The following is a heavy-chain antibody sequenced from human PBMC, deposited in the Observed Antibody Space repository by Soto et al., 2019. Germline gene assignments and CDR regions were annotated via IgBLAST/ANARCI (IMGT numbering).Heavy chain of an antibody. D-gene: IGHD2-15*01. CDR1: GGSISSGGYY. CDR2: IYYSGST. CDR3: ARTKGRYCSGGSCSTIDP. V-gene: IGHV4-31*03. J-gene: IGHJ5*02. Sequence: QVQLQESGPGLVKPSPTLSLTCTVSGGSISSGGYYWSWIRQHPGKGLEWIGYIYYSGSTYYNPSLQSRVTITVDTSKNQFSLKLSSGTAADTAVYYCARTKGRYCSGGSCSTIDPWGQGTLVTVSS.